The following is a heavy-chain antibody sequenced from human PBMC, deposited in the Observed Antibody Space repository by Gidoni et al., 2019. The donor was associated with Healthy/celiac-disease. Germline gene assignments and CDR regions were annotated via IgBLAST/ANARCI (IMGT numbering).Heavy chain of an antibody. CDR2: IYTSGST. CDR1: GGSISSGSYY. CDR3: ARSYDYVWGSYRRTDAFDI. D-gene: IGHD3-16*02. V-gene: IGHV4-61*02. Sequence: QVQLQESGPGLVKPSQTLSLTCTVSGGSISSGSYYWSWIRQPAGRGLAWIGRIYTSGSTNYNPSLKSRVTISVDTSKNQFSLKLSSVTAADTAVYYCARSYDYVWGSYRRTDAFDIWGQGTMVTVSS. J-gene: IGHJ3*02.